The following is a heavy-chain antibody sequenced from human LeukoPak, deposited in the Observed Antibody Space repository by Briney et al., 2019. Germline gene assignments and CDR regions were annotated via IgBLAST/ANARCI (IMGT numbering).Heavy chain of an antibody. V-gene: IGHV3-48*01. CDR2: INYSSRTI. D-gene: IGHD3-22*01. CDR3: ARDQHFRVDDSSIYYPY. CDR1: GFTLSSFN. Sequence: PGGSLRLSCAASGFTLSSFNMNSVRQAPAKGLEWISYINYSSRTIYYADSVKGRFTISRDNAKNSLYLQMNSLRVDDTAVYYCARDQHFRVDDSSIYYPYWGQGTLVTVSS. J-gene: IGHJ4*02.